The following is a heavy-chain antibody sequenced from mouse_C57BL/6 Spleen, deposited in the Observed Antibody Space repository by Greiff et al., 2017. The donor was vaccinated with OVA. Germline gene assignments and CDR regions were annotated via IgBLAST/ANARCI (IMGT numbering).Heavy chain of an antibody. Sequence: EVQRVESGPGLVKPSQSLSLTCSVTGYSITSGYYWNWIRQFPGNKLEWMGYISYDGSNNYNPSLKNRISITRDTSKNQFFLKLNSVTTEDTATYYCARDRLNWYFDVWGTGTTVTVSS. CDR3: ARDRLNWYFDV. V-gene: IGHV3-6*01. CDR2: ISYDGSN. J-gene: IGHJ1*03. D-gene: IGHD1-2*01. CDR1: GYSITSGYY.